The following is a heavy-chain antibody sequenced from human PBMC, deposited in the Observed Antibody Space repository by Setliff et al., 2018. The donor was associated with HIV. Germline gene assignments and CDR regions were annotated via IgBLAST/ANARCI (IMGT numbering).Heavy chain of an antibody. Sequence: GESLKISCAASGFTFSNYAMAWVRQAPGKGLEWVSVISGNGGKTYFADSVKXRFTISRDNSKNPLNLQMNGLRAEDTAVYYCAKDWDITIFSVVICRGVDFWGQGALVTVSS. V-gene: IGHV3-23*01. CDR3: AKDWDITIFSVVICRGVDF. CDR1: GFTFSNYA. CDR2: ISGNGGKT. D-gene: IGHD3-3*01. J-gene: IGHJ3*01.